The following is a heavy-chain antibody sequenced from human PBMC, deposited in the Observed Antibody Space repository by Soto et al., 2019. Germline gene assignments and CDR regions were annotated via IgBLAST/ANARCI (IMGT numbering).Heavy chain of an antibody. Sequence: ASVKVSCKASGYTFTSYDINWVRQATGQGLEWMGWMNPNSGNTGYAQKFQGRVTMTRNTSISTAYMALTSLRSEDTAVYYCARADANWGRDFDYWGQGTLVTVSS. CDR3: ARADANWGRDFDY. D-gene: IGHD7-27*01. J-gene: IGHJ4*02. CDR1: GYTFTSYD. V-gene: IGHV1-8*02. CDR2: MNPNSGNT.